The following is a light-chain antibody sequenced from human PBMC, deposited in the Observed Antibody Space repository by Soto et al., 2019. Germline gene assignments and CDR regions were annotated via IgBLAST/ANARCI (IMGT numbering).Light chain of an antibody. CDR1: QGIRND. CDR3: LHDYNYPRT. Sequence: AIQMTQSPSSLSASVGDRVTITCRASQGIRNDLGWYQQKPGKAPKLLIYGASSLQSGVPSRFSGSGSGTDFTLTISSLQPEDFATYYCLHDYNYPRTFGQGTKVEI. CDR2: GAS. V-gene: IGKV1-6*01. J-gene: IGKJ1*01.